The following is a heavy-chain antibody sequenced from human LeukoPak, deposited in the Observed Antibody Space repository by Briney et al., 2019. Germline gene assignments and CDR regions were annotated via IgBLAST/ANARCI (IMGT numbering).Heavy chain of an antibody. CDR3: ARTDIVVVPAATPLYYYYGMDV. CDR2: IIPIFGTA. V-gene: IGHV1-69*01. J-gene: IGHJ6*02. CDR1: GGTFSSYA. D-gene: IGHD2-2*01. Sequence: SVKVSCKASGGTFSSYAISWVRQAPGQGLEWMGGIIPIFGTANYAQKFQGRVTITADESTSTAYMELSSLRSEDTAVYYCARTDIVVVPAATPLYYYYGMDVWGQGTTVTVSS.